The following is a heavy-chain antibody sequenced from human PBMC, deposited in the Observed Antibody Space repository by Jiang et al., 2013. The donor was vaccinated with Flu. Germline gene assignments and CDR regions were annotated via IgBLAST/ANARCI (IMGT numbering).Heavy chain of an antibody. CDR1: GYTFTNYH. V-gene: IGHV1-46*01. Sequence: YGAEVKKPGASVKVSCKASGYTFTNYHMHWVRQARGQGLEWLGMINPSNGGLNYAKKFQGRVTMTRDTSTTTVCMELSSLGSEDAAVYYCARELPASLYFDYWGLGTLVTVSS. CDR2: INPSNGGL. J-gene: IGHJ4*02. CDR3: ARELPASLYFDY.